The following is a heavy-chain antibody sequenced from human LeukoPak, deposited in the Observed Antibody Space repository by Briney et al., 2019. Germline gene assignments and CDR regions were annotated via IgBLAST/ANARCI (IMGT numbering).Heavy chain of an antibody. D-gene: IGHD6-13*01. CDR1: GVSISDYY. J-gene: IGHJ1*01. CDR2: IYTSGST. CDR3: ARSITSSWYGDFQH. V-gene: IGHV4-4*07. Sequence: PSETLSLTCTVSGVSISDYYWSWIRQPAGKGLEWIGRIYTSGSTNYNPSLKSRVALSLDRSENQFSLKLSSVTAADTAVYYCARSITSSWYGDFQHWGQGTLVTVSS.